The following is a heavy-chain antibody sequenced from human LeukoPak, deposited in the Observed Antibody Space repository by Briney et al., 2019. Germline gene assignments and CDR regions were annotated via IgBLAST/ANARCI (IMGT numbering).Heavy chain of an antibody. CDR1: GYIFTSYW. J-gene: IGHJ4*02. D-gene: IGHD6-13*01. CDR2: IYPGDSDT. V-gene: IGHV5-51*01. CDR3: ARRSSSWLPDDY. Sequence: GASLKISCKGSGYIFTSYWIGWVRQLPGKGLEWMGIIYPGDSDTRYSPSFQGQVTISADKSISTAYLQWSSLKASDTAMYYCARRSSSWLPDDYWGQGTLVTVSS.